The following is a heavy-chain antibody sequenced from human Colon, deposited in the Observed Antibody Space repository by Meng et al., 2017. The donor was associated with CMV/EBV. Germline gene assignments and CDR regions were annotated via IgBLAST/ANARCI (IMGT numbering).Heavy chain of an antibody. V-gene: IGHV3-11*05. D-gene: IGHD2-2*01. CDR2: ITSDTPYR. Sequence: QVHLEGSGGGLVKHGGSRRLSCVASGFKFNAFYMYWYRRAPGKGLEWISYITSDTPYRLYSESVQGRFTISRDNAKHSLFLQMNSLRAEDTAVYYCAPYATSWSFEHWGQGTLVTVSS. CDR1: GFKFNAFY. CDR3: APYATSWSFEH. J-gene: IGHJ4*02.